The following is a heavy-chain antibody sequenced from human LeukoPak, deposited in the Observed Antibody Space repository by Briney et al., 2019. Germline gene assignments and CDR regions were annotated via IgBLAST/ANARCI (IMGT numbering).Heavy chain of an antibody. CDR1: GYSFTSYY. CDR2: VKPSGGST. Sequence: ASVKVSCKASGYSFTSYYMHWVRQAPGQGLEWMGLVKPSGGSTSYVQKFQGRVTMTRDMSTSTVYMELSRLRSDDTAVYYCARGSGAEIYYYDSSGYYYFDYWGQGTLVTVSS. J-gene: IGHJ4*02. D-gene: IGHD3-22*01. CDR3: ARGSGAEIYYYDSSGYYYFDY. V-gene: IGHV1-46*01.